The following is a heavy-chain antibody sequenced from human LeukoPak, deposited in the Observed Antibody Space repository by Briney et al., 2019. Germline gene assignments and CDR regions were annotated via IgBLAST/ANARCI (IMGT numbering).Heavy chain of an antibody. D-gene: IGHD2-21*01. V-gene: IGHV3-23*01. J-gene: IGHJ5*02. CDR3: AKDVIVVGVDP. CDR1: GFTFSSYA. CDR2: MSGSGDST. Sequence: PGGSLRLSCAASGFTFSSYAMTWVRQAPGRGLEWVSVMSGSGDSTYYADSVKGRFTISRDNSKNTLHLQMNSLRAEDTAVYYCAKDVIVVGVDPWGQGTLVTVSS.